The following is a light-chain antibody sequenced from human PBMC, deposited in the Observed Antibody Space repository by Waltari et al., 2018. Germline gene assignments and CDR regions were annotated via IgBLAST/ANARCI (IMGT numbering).Light chain of an antibody. Sequence: QTVVTQEPSLSVSPGGTVPPTCALCSGSLPTTSYATWYQQTPGQAPRTLVYKANARSSGVPDRFSGSILGNTAALTITGAQADDESDYYCALYMGSGIWVFGGGTRLTVL. J-gene: IGLJ3*02. CDR3: ALYMGSGIWV. CDR1: SGSLPTTSY. CDR2: KAN. V-gene: IGLV8-61*01.